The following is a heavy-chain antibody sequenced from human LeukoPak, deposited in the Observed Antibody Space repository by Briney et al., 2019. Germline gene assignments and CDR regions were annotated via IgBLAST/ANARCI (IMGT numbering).Heavy chain of an antibody. V-gene: IGHV4-59*11. CDR1: GGSISSHY. Sequence: SETLSLTCTVSGGSISSHYWSWIRQPPGKGLEWIGYIYYSGSTNYNPSLKSRVTISVDTSKNQFSLKLSSVTAADTAVYYCARVYSSSSVRYYYYYSMDVWGKGTTVTVSS. D-gene: IGHD6-6*01. CDR2: IYYSGST. J-gene: IGHJ6*03. CDR3: ARVYSSSSVRYYYYYSMDV.